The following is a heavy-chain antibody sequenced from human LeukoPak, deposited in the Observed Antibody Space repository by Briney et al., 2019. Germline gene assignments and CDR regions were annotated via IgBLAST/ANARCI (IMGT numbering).Heavy chain of an antibody. CDR2: ISGSGGST. CDR3: AKAAKYYFGSDTYYYFDY. D-gene: IGHD3-10*01. J-gene: IGHJ4*02. CDR1: GFTFSSYG. V-gene: IGHV3-23*01. Sequence: PGGTLRLSCAASGFTFSSYGMSWVRQAPGKGLEWVSAISGSGGSTYYADSVKGRFTISRDNSKNTLYLQMNSLRAEDTAVYYCAKAAKYYFGSDTYYYFDYWGQGILVTVSS.